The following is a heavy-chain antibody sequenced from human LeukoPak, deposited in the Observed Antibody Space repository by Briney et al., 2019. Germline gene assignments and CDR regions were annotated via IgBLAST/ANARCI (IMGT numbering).Heavy chain of an antibody. D-gene: IGHD3-22*01. J-gene: IGHJ5*02. V-gene: IGHV3-48*03. CDR1: GFTFSSYE. Sequence: GGSLRLSCAASGFTFSSYEMNWVRQAPGKGLEWVSYISSSGSTIYYADSVKGRFTISRDNAKNSLYLQMNSLRAEDTAVYYCATDLDYYQSSGYSLAWGQGTLVTVSS. CDR2: ISSSGSTI. CDR3: ATDLDYYQSSGYSLA.